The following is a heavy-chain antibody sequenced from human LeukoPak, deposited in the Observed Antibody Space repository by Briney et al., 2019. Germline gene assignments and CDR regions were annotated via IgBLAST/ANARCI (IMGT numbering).Heavy chain of an antibody. CDR3: ARIEGYSSEGAFDI. CDR2: ISAYNGNT. V-gene: IGHV1-18*01. D-gene: IGHD5-18*01. J-gene: IGHJ3*02. CDR1: GYTFTSYG. Sequence: ASVKVSCKASGYTFTSYGISWVRQAPGQGLEWMGWISAYNGNTNYAQKLQGRVTMTTDTSTSTAYTELRSLRSDDTAVYYCARIEGYSSEGAFDIWGQGTMVTVSS.